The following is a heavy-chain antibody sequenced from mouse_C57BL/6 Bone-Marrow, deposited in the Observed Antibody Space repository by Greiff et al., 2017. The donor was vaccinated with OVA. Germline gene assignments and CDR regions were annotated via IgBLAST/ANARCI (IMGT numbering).Heavy chain of an antibody. CDR3: ASPYDGYYHFAY. V-gene: IGHV2-2*01. Sequence: QVQLKESGPGLVQPSQSLSITCTVSGFSLTSYGVHWVRQSPGKGLEWLGVIWSGGSTDYNAAFISRLSISKDNSKSQVFFKMNSLQADDTAIYYCASPYDGYYHFAYWGQGTLVTVSA. J-gene: IGHJ3*01. D-gene: IGHD2-3*01. CDR2: IWSGGST. CDR1: GFSLTSYG.